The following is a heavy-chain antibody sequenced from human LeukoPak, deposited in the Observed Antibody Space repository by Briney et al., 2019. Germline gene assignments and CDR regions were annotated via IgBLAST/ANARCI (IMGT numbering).Heavy chain of an antibody. Sequence: GGSLRLSCAASRFTFSSYAMNWVRQAPGKGLEWVSAISGSGGSTYYADSVKGRFTISRDNSKNTLYLQMNSLRAEYTAVYYCAKERAARPHYYGMDVWGQGTTVTVSS. CDR3: AKERAARPHYYGMDV. CDR2: ISGSGGST. D-gene: IGHD6-6*01. J-gene: IGHJ6*02. V-gene: IGHV3-23*01. CDR1: RFTFSSYA.